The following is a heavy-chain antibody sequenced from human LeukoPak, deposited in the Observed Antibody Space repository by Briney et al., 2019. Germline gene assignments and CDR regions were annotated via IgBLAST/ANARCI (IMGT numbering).Heavy chain of an antibody. V-gene: IGHV4-30-4*07. J-gene: IGHJ4*02. CDR2: ISDSGST. Sequence: PSETLSLTCAVSGGSISSGGYSWSWIRQPPGKGLEWIGYISDSGSTYYNPSLKSRITMSVDTSKNQFSLKVYSVTAADTAVYYCARVGGYFWPHFDYWGQGTLVTVSS. CDR1: GGSISSGGYS. CDR3: ARVGGYFWPHFDY. D-gene: IGHD3-22*01.